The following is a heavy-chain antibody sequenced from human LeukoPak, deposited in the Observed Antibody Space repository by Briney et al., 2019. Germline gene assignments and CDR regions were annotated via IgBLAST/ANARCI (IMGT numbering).Heavy chain of an antibody. CDR1: GYTFTSYG. Sequence: GASVTVSCKASGYTFTSYGISWVRQAPGQGLEWMGWISAYNGNTNYAQKLQGRLTLTRDTSTNTVYMELTGLRSDDTALYFCTRAFDPWGQGTLVTVSS. J-gene: IGHJ5*02. V-gene: IGHV1-18*01. CDR3: TRAFDP. CDR2: ISAYNGNT.